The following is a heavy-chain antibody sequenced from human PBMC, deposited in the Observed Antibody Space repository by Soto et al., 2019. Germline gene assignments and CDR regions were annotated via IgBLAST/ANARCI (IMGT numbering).Heavy chain of an antibody. CDR1: GFTVSSNY. Sequence: PGGSLRLSCAASGFTVSSNYMSWVRQAPGKGLEWVSVIYSGGSTYYADSVKGRFTISRDNSKNTLYLQMNSLRAEDTAVYYCARLNPAYGLFFDYWGQGTLVTVSS. CDR2: IYSGGST. J-gene: IGHJ4*02. CDR3: ARLNPAYGLFFDY. V-gene: IGHV3-53*01. D-gene: IGHD2-21*01.